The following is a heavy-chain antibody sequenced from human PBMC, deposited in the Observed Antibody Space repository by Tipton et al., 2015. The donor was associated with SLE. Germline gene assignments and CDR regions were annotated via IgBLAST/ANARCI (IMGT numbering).Heavy chain of an antibody. Sequence: SLRLSCAASGITFSSYGMHWVRQAPGKGLEWVAVISYDGSNKYYADSVKGRFTISRDNAKNSLYLQMNSLRAEDTAVYYCARLGIVAGWDYWGQGTLVTVSS. D-gene: IGHD6-25*01. CDR2: ISYDGSNK. CDR1: GITFSSYG. J-gene: IGHJ4*02. CDR3: ARLGIVAGWDY. V-gene: IGHV3-30*03.